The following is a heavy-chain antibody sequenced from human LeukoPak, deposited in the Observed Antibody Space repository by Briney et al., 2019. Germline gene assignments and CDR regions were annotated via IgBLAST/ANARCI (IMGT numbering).Heavy chain of an antibody. V-gene: IGHV1-46*04. CDR3: ARGISMVRGVMPTPFDY. D-gene: IGHD3-10*01. CDR2: INPSGGSA. J-gene: IGHJ4*02. Sequence: ASVKVSSKASVDAFTNYYIHWVRLAPRQGLEWMGIINPSGGSADSAQSLPDRVTMTRDTYTSAVYMELSRLRSAATAVYYCARGISMVRGVMPTPFDYWGQGTLVTVSA. CDR1: VDAFTNYY.